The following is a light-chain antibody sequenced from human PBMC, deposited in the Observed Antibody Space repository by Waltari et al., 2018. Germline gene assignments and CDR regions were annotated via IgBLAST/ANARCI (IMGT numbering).Light chain of an antibody. CDR2: EVS. CDR1: SSDVGAYNY. J-gene: IGLJ1*01. Sequence: QSALTQPASVSGSPGQSITISCTGTSSDVGAYNYVSWYQQHPGKAPKFLIYEVSNRPSGVSKRCSGSKSGNTASLTISGLQAEDEADYYCSSYTTSSIPGVFGTGTKVTVL. CDR3: SSYTTSSIPGV. V-gene: IGLV2-14*01.